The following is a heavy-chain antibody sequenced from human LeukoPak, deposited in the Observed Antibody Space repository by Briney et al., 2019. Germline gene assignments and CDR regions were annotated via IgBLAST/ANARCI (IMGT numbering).Heavy chain of an antibody. CDR1: GFTFSSYS. J-gene: IGHJ4*02. Sequence: GGSLRLSCAASGFTFSSYSMNWVRQAPGKGLEWVSSISSSSSYIYYADSVKGRFTISRDNAKNSLYLQMNSLRAEDTAVYYCARDPSTNSGSYPVPFDYWGQGTLVTVSS. D-gene: IGHD1-26*01. V-gene: IGHV3-21*01. CDR3: ARDPSTNSGSYPVPFDY. CDR2: ISSSSSYI.